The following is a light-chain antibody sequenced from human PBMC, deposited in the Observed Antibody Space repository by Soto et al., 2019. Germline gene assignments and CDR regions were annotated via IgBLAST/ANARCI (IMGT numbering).Light chain of an antibody. J-gene: IGLJ1*01. Sequence: QSVLTQPPSVSGAPGQRVTISCTGSSSNIGAHSNVYWYQHLPGTAPKLLIYDNNNRPSGVPDRFSGSKSGTSASLAITGLQAEDEADYYGQSYDSSLSAPYVFGTGTKVTVL. V-gene: IGLV1-40*01. CDR2: DNN. CDR1: SSNIGAHSN. CDR3: QSYDSSLSAPYV.